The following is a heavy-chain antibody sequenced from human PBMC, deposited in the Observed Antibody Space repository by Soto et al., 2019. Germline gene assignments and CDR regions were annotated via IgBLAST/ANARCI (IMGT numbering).Heavy chain of an antibody. D-gene: IGHD2-15*01. CDR3: ASVVPAYGLDV. CDR2: ISHSGST. Sequence: QVQLQESGPGLVKPSGTLSLTCTVSGDSISGTYWWSWVRQPPGKGLEWIGEISHSGSTTYNPSLTSHVVMAVDKTKTQTALKLISMTAASTAVYYCASVVPAYGLDVWGQGTTVTVS. V-gene: IGHV4-4*02. CDR1: GDSISGTYW. J-gene: IGHJ6*02.